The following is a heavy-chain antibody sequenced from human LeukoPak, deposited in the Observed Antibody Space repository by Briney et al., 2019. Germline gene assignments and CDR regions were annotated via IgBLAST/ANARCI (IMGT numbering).Heavy chain of an antibody. Sequence: GGSLRLSCAASGFTFSSYWMSWVRQAPGKGLEWVANIKQDGSEIYYVDSVKGRFTISRGNAKNSLSLQMNSLRAEDTAVYYCARADYGGNLFFDYWGQGTLVTVSS. CDR2: IKQDGSEI. V-gene: IGHV3-7*04. CDR3: ARADYGGNLFFDY. CDR1: GFTFSSYW. D-gene: IGHD4-23*01. J-gene: IGHJ4*02.